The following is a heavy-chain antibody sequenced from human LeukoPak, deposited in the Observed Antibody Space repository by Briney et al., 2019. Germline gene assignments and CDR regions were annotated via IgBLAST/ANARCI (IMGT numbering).Heavy chain of an antibody. CDR1: GFTLSSYS. V-gene: IGHV3-21*01. Sequence: GGSLRLSCAASGFTLSSYSMNWVRQAPGKGLEWVSSISSSSSYIYYADSVKGRFTISRDNAKNSLYLQMNSLRAEDTAVYYCAREGYYDSSHYAFDIWGQGTMVTVSS. J-gene: IGHJ3*02. CDR2: ISSSSSYI. D-gene: IGHD3-22*01. CDR3: AREGYYDSSHYAFDI.